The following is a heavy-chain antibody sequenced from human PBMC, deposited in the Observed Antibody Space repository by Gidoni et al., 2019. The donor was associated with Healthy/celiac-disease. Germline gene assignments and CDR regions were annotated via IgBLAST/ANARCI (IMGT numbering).Heavy chain of an antibody. CDR2: INHSGST. Sequence: QVQLQQWGAGLLKPSETLSLTCAVYGGSFSGYYWSWIRQPPGKGLEWIGEINHSGSTNYNPSLKSRVTISVDTSKNQFSLKLSSVTAADTAVYYCARGFRGYVVVVVAATWFDPWGQGTLVTVSS. J-gene: IGHJ5*02. D-gene: IGHD2-15*01. CDR3: ARGFRGYVVVVVAATWFDP. CDR1: GGSFSGYY. V-gene: IGHV4-34*01.